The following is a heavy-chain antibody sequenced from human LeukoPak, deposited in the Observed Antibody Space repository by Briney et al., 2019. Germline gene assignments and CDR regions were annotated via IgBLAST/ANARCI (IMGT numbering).Heavy chain of an antibody. D-gene: IGHD6-13*01. CDR1: GYSFTNYW. V-gene: IGHV5-51*01. CDR2: IYPGDSDT. J-gene: IGHJ4*02. CDR3: ARRGYSSSWFSNY. Sequence: GESLKISCKASGYSFTNYWIGWVRQMPGKGLEWMGIIYPGDSDTRYSPSFQGQVTISADKSISTAYLQWGSLKASDTAIYYCARRGYSSSWFSNYWGQGALVSVSS.